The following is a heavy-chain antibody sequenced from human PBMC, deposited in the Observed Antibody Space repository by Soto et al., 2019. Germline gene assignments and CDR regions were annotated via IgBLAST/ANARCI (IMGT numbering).Heavy chain of an antibody. CDR3: AISGGNSGYFDY. CDR1: GGTFSNYG. D-gene: IGHD2-15*01. J-gene: IGHJ4*02. V-gene: IGHV1-69*15. Sequence: QVQPVQSGAEVKKPGSSVKVSCEASGGTFSNYGLSWVRQVPGQGLEWMGNIIPAFGTTNYAQKFRGRVSITADEYATTAYMDLTGLRSDDTAVYYCAISGGNSGYFDYWGQGTLVTVSS. CDR2: IIPAFGTT.